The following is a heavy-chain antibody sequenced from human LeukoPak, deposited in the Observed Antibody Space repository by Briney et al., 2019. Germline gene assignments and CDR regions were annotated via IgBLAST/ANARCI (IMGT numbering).Heavy chain of an antibody. CDR2: ISSSSSYI. CDR1: GFTFSSYS. Sequence: PGGSLRLSCAASGFTFSSYSMNWVRQAPGKGLEWVSSISSSSSYIYYADSVKGRFTISRDNAKNSLYLQMNSLRAEDTAVYYCASGVFCSGGSCYSIEDYWGQGTLVTVSS. J-gene: IGHJ4*02. CDR3: ASGVFCSGGSCYSIEDY. D-gene: IGHD2-15*01. V-gene: IGHV3-21*01.